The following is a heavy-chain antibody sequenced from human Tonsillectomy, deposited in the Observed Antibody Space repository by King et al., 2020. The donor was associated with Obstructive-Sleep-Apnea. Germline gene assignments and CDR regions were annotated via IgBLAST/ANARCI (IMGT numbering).Heavy chain of an antibody. D-gene: IGHD3-3*01. J-gene: IGHJ4*02. V-gene: IGHV1-2*02. Sequence: VQLVESGAEVKKPGASVKVSCKASGYTFTGYYMHWVRQAPGQGLEWMGWINHNSGVTTYAQKFQGRVTMTSDTSISTAYMELSSLRSDDTAVYNCATVAVSTAIFYFDYWGQGTLVTVSS. CDR2: INHNSGVT. CDR1: GYTFTGYY. CDR3: ATVAVSTAIFYFDY.